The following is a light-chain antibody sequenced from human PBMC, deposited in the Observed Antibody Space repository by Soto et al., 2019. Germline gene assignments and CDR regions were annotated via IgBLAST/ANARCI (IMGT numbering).Light chain of an antibody. Sequence: EKVMTQSPATLSVSPGERAILSCSASQSVSSSYLAWYQQKPGQAPRLLIYGASSRATGIPERFSGSGSGTDFTLTISRLDPEDFAVYYCQQYESAPRTFGGGTKVDIK. CDR1: QSVSSSY. J-gene: IGKJ4*01. CDR3: QQYESAPRT. CDR2: GAS. V-gene: IGKV3-20*01.